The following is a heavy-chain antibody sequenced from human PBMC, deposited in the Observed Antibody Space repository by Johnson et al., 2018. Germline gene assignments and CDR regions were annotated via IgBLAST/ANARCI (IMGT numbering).Heavy chain of an antibody. J-gene: IGHJ6*02. V-gene: IGHV3-30*18. D-gene: IGHD1-26*01. Sequence: QVQLVESGGGVVQPGRSLRLSCAASGFTFSSYAMHWVRQAPGNGLEWVALISYDRSNQYYADSVKGRFTISRDTSRNSLYLQMDSLRAGDTAVYYCAKEVFSGSFPTHYGMDVWGQGTTVTVSS. CDR3: AKEVFSGSFPTHYGMDV. CDR2: ISYDRSNQ. CDR1: GFTFSSYA.